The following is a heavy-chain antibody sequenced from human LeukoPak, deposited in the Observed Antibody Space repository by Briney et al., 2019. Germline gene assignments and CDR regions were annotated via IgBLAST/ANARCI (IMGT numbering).Heavy chain of an antibody. J-gene: IGHJ6*04. CDR2: ISYDGSNK. Sequence: GGSLRLSCAASGFTLSSYGMHWVRQAPGKGLEWVAVISYDGSNKYYADSVKGRFTISRDNSKNTLYLQMNSLRAEDTAVYYCVGGSGSYYYYYYGMDVWGKGTTVTVSS. CDR1: GFTLSSYG. CDR3: VGGSGSYYYYYYGMDV. V-gene: IGHV3-30*03. D-gene: IGHD3-10*01.